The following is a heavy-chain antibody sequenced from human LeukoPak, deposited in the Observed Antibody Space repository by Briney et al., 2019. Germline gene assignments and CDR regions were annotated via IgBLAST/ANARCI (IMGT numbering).Heavy chain of an antibody. J-gene: IGHJ4*02. V-gene: IGHV4-39*01. CDR1: GGSISSRSDY. CDR2: MYYSGST. CDR3: ATRALVVQYYFDD. Sequence: SETLSLTCSVSGGSISSRSDYWGWIRQPPGKGLEWIVSMYYSGSTYYNPSLKSRVTISVDTSKNQFSLNLNSVTAADTAVYYCATRALVVQYYFDDWGQGTLVTVSS. D-gene: IGHD2-15*01.